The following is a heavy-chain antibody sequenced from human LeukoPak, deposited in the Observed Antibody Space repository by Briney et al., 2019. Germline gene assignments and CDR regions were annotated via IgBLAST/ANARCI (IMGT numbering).Heavy chain of an antibody. CDR2: IFYSGAT. Sequence: SETLSLTCTVSNGSMSSDSYYWGWIRQPPGKGLEWIGSIFYSGATYYNPSLNRRLTISVDTSKNQFSLKLSSVTAADTAVYFCARVVAYCGANCYYHFDYWGQGTLVTVSS. CDR1: NGSMSSDSYY. J-gene: IGHJ4*02. V-gene: IGHV4-39*01. D-gene: IGHD2-21*01. CDR3: ARVVAYCGANCYYHFDY.